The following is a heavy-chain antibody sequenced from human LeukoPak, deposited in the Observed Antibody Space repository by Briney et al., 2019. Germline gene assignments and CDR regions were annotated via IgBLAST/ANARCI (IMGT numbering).Heavy chain of an antibody. V-gene: IGHV3-74*01. CDR1: GFTFSSHW. J-gene: IGHJ4*02. Sequence: PGGSLRLSCAASGFTFSSHWMHWVRQAPGKGLVWVSRINSDGSSTSYADSVKGRFTISRDNAKNTLYLQMNSLRAEDTAVYYCARSYDYVWGSYRLDYWGQGTLVTVSS. D-gene: IGHD3-16*02. CDR2: INSDGSST. CDR3: ARSYDYVWGSYRLDY.